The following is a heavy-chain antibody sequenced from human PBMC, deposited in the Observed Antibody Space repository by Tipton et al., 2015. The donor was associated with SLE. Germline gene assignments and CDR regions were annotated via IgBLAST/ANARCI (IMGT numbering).Heavy chain of an antibody. D-gene: IGHD2-15*01. CDR3: SGGTYYYGMDV. CDR2: ISGSGGST. V-gene: IGHV3-23*01. J-gene: IGHJ6*02. CDR1: GYTFSSYA. Sequence: SLRLSCAASGYTFSSYAMSWVRQAPGKGLEWVSAISGSGGSTYYADSVKGRFTISRDNSKNTLYLQMNSLRAEDTAVYYCSGGTYYYGMDVWGQGTTVTVSS.